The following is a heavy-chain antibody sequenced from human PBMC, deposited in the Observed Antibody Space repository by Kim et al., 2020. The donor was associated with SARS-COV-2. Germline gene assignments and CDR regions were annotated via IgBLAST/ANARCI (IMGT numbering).Heavy chain of an antibody. CDR2: ISSSSSYI. Sequence: GGSLRLSCAASGFTFSSYSMNWVRQAPGKGLEWVSSISSSSSYIYYADSVKGRFTISRDNAKNSLYLQMNSLRAEDTAVYYCARTNSLYDSSGYWAYWGQGTLVTVSS. D-gene: IGHD3-22*01. CDR1: GFTFSSYS. V-gene: IGHV3-21*01. J-gene: IGHJ4*02. CDR3: ARTNSLYDSSGYWAY.